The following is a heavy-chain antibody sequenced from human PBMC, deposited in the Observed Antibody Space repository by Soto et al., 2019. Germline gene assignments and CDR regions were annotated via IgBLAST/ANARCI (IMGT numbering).Heavy chain of an antibody. CDR1: GGSLSSGEYH. CDR2: IDYSGTT. J-gene: IGHJ4*02. Sequence: SETLSLTCTLSGGSLSSGEYHWSWIRQPPGKGLEWIGYIDYSGTTRYNPSLKSRVTISIDTSKDQFSLKLRAVTASDTAVYYCARAPQVERDYYDSSGYYTQYYFDYWAQGARVTVSS. D-gene: IGHD3-22*01. V-gene: IGHV4-30-4*01. CDR3: ARAPQVERDYYDSSGYYTQYYFDY.